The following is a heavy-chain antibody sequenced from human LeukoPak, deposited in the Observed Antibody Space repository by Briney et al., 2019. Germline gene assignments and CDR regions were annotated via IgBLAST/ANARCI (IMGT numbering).Heavy chain of an antibody. J-gene: IGHJ4*02. V-gene: IGHV1-2*02. CDR2: TNPNSGGT. CDR1: GYTFNAYH. Sequence: GASVKVSCKAPGYTFNAYHINWVRQAPGQGLEWMGRTNPNSGGTNYAQKFQGRVTMTRDTSIGTAYMDLARLTSDDTAVYYCARGDNSFDYWGQGTLVTVSS. D-gene: IGHD1-1*01. CDR3: ARGDNSFDY.